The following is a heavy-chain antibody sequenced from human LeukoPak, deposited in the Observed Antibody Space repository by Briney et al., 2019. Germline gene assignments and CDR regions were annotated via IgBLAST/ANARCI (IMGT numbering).Heavy chain of an antibody. CDR3: ARATWGDYYYYYMDV. CDR2: ISAYNGNT. J-gene: IGHJ6*03. V-gene: IGHV1-18*01. D-gene: IGHD3-16*01. Sequence: ASVKVSCKASGYTFTSYDINWVRQATGQGLEWMGWISAYNGNTNYAQKLQGRVTMTTDTSTSTAYMELRSLRSDDTAVYYCARATWGDYYYYYMDVWGKGTTVTISS. CDR1: GYTFTSYD.